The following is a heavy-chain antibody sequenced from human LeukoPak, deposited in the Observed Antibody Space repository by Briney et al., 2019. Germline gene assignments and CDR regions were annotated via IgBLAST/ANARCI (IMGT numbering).Heavy chain of an antibody. Sequence: GGPLRLSCAASGFTVSSNYMNWVRQAPGKGLEWVSVMYSGGTTYYADSVKGRFTISRDDSKNTLFLQMTSLRADDTAVYYCARMLISSGYYIDSWGQGTLVTVSS. CDR2: MYSGGTT. CDR3: ARMLISSGYYIDS. D-gene: IGHD3-22*01. CDR1: GFTVSSNY. J-gene: IGHJ4*02. V-gene: IGHV3-53*01.